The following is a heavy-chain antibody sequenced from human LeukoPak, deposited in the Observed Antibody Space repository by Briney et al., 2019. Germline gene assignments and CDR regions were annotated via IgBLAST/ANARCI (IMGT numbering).Heavy chain of an antibody. CDR1: GGSISSYY. CDR2: IYYSGST. Sequence: PSETLSLTCTVSGGSISSYYWSWIRQPPGKGLEWIGYIYYSGSTNYNPSLKSRVTISVDTSKNQFSLKLSSVTAADTAVYYCARVGGSSCSSTSCLGPHYWYFDLWGRGTLVTVSS. CDR3: ARVGGSSCSSTSCLGPHYWYFDL. J-gene: IGHJ2*01. D-gene: IGHD2-2*01. V-gene: IGHV4-59*01.